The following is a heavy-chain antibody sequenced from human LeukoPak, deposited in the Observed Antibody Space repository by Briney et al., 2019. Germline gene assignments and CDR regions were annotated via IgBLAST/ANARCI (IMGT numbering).Heavy chain of an antibody. CDR2: ISWNSGSI. CDR1: GFTFDDYA. Sequence: GGSLRLSCAASGFTFDDYAMHWVRQAPGKGLEWVSGISWNSGSIGYADSVKGRFTISRDNAKNSLYLQMNSLRAEDTALYYCAKDSGXYDSSGYGWGQGTLVTV. CDR3: AKDSGXYDSSGYG. J-gene: IGHJ4*02. D-gene: IGHD3-22*01. V-gene: IGHV3-9*01.